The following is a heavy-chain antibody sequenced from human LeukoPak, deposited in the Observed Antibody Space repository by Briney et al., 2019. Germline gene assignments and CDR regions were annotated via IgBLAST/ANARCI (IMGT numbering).Heavy chain of an antibody. CDR1: GFTFSSYG. J-gene: IGHJ6*02. CDR3: ARDPMVRGVMYHYYGMDV. D-gene: IGHD3-10*01. V-gene: IGHV3-33*01. CDR2: ICYDGSNK. Sequence: PGRSLRLSCAASGFTFSSYGMHWVRQAPGKGLEWVAVICYDGSNKYYADSVKGRFTISRDNSKNTLYLQMNSLRAEDTAVYYCARDPMVRGVMYHYYGMDVWGQGTTVTVSS.